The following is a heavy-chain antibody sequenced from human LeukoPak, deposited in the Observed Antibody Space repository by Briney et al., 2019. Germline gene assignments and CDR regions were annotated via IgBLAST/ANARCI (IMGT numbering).Heavy chain of an antibody. CDR1: GFTFSSYS. V-gene: IGHV3-21*04. CDR3: AKLLYDPFGGAFNN. D-gene: IGHD3-10*01. Sequence: GGSLRLSCAASGFTFSSYSMNWVRQAPGKGLEWVSSISSSSSYIYYADSVKGRFTISRDNSKNTLYLQLNSLRAEDTAVYYCAKLLYDPFGGAFNNWGQGTLVTVSS. CDR2: ISSSSSYI. J-gene: IGHJ4*02.